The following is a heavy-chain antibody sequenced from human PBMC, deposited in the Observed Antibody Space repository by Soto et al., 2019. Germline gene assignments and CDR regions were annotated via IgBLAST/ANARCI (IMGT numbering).Heavy chain of an antibody. J-gene: IGHJ4*02. CDR1: GFTFDDYA. Sequence: GGSLRLSCAASGFTFDDYAIHWVRQVAGKGLEWVSGIDWNRATVGYADSVKGRFTLSRDNARNSVVLQMNSLRPEDTAVYYCVKDVGSRHYDFTNFDSWGQGTLVTVSS. CDR3: VKDVGSRHYDFTNFDS. CDR2: IDWNRATV. V-gene: IGHV3-9*01. D-gene: IGHD3-3*01.